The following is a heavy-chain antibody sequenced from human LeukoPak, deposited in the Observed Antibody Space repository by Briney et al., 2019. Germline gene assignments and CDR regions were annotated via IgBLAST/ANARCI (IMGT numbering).Heavy chain of an antibody. V-gene: IGHV4-39*01. Sequence: SETLSLTCTVSGGSISSSSHYWAWIRQPPGKGLEWIGSIYYSGSTYYNSSLKSRVTISVDTSKNQFSLKLTSVTAAETAVYYCVAAVAAIDYWGQGTLVTVSS. CDR1: GGSISSSSHY. CDR3: VAAVAAIDY. CDR2: IYYSGST. J-gene: IGHJ4*02. D-gene: IGHD2-15*01.